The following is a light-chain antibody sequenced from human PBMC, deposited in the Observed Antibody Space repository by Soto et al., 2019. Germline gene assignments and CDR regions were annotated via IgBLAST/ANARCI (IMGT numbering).Light chain of an antibody. CDR1: SGDVGTYNY. Sequence: QSALTQPPSASGSPGQSVTISCTGTSGDVGTYNYVSWYQQHPGKAPKLIIYEVTKRPSGVPDRFSGSKSGNTASLTVSGLQAEDEADYYCSSFGATNNVFGTGTKLTV. J-gene: IGLJ1*01. V-gene: IGLV2-8*01. CDR2: EVT. CDR3: SSFGATNNV.